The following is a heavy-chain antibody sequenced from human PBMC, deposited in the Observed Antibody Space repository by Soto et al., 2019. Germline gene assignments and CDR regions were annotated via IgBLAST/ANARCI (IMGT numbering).Heavy chain of an antibody. Sequence: GASVKVSCKASGYTFTSYGISWVRQAPGQGLEWMGWISAYNGNTNYAQKLQGRVTMTTDTSTSTAYMELRSLRSDDTAVYYCARALGEWLLEHYFDYWGQGTLVTVSS. CDR3: ARALGEWLLEHYFDY. CDR1: GYTFTSYG. D-gene: IGHD3-3*01. J-gene: IGHJ4*02. CDR2: ISAYNGNT. V-gene: IGHV1-18*01.